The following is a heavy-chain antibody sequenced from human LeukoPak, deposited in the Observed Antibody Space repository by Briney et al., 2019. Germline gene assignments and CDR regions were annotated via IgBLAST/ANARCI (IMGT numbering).Heavy chain of an antibody. CDR3: AKNIRDQLLCGFNY. CDR1: VFTFDASA. D-gene: IGHD2-2*01. J-gene: IGHJ4*02. V-gene: IGHV3-23*01. Sequence: GWAVTLSCPASVFTFDASALSWVGQAAGRGVEGVAVITGGGESTYYADSVKRRFTISRVHSKQTLFLQVNSLRDEDPAVYFCAKNIRDQLLCGFNYWGQGIVVSVCS. CDR2: ITGGGEST.